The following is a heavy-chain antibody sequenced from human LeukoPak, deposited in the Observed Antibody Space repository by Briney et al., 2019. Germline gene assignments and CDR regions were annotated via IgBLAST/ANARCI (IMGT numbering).Heavy chain of an antibody. Sequence: PGGTLRLSCAASGFTFSNYGMSWVRQAPGKGLEWVSAIVGSGGSTYYADSVKGRFTISRDNSKNTLYLQMNSLRAGDTAVYYCAKDGIGTYHYYYYMDVWGKGTTVTISS. D-gene: IGHD1-26*01. V-gene: IGHV3-23*01. CDR1: GFTFSNYG. J-gene: IGHJ6*03. CDR3: AKDGIGTYHYYYYMDV. CDR2: IVGSGGST.